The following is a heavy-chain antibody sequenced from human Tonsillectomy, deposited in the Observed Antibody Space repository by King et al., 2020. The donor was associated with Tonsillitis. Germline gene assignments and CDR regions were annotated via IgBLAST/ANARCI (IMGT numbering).Heavy chain of an antibody. CDR1: GYRFTSYW. V-gene: IGHV5-10-1*03. Sequence: VQLVQSGAEVKKPGESLRISCKGSGYRFTSYWISWVRQMPGKGLEWMGMMDPSDSYTNCSPSFHGHVTISADKSISTAYLQWSSLKASDTAMYYCARSSRLGEGMDVWGQGTTVAVSS. CDR3: ARSSRLGEGMDV. J-gene: IGHJ6*02. D-gene: IGHD6-6*01. CDR2: MDPSDSYT.